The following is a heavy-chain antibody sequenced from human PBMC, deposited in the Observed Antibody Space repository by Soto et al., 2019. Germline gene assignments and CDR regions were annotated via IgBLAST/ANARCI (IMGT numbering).Heavy chain of an antibody. V-gene: IGHV1-8*01. D-gene: IGHD1-26*01. CDR3: ARGVTAGVDY. Sequence: GASLKVSCKACGYSLTGLDINWVRQTTGQGLEWMGWMQPSSGRTGYAQKFQGRVTMTRDTSINTAYMELSSLTSDDTAFYYCARGVTAGVDYWGQGTLVTVS. CDR1: GYSLTGLD. CDR2: MQPSSGRT. J-gene: IGHJ4*02.